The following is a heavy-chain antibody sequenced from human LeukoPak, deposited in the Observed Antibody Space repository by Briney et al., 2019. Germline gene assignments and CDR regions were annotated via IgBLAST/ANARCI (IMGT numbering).Heavy chain of an antibody. CDR2: ISWNSGSI. CDR3: AKGQRNDVVNWFDP. J-gene: IGHJ5*02. Sequence: GGSLRLSCAASGFTFSSYAMSWVRQAPGKGLEWVSGISWNSGSIGYADSVKGRFTISRDNAKNSLYLQMNSLRAEDTALYYCAKGQRNDVVNWFDPWGQGTLVTVSS. D-gene: IGHD1-1*01. CDR1: GFTFSSYA. V-gene: IGHV3-9*01.